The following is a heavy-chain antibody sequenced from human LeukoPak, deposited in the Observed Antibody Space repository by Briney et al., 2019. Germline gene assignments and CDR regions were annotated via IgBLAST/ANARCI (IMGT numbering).Heavy chain of an antibody. Sequence: ASVKVSCKASGYTFTSYGISWVRQAPGQGLEWMGWISAYNGNTNYAQKLQGRVTMTTDTSTSTAYMELRSLRSDDTAVYYCARQESGIAARLWAFGTDYYYYYMDVWGKGTTVTVSS. CDR1: GYTFTSYG. CDR2: ISAYNGNT. V-gene: IGHV1-18*01. CDR3: ARQESGIAARLWAFGTDYYYYYMDV. J-gene: IGHJ6*03. D-gene: IGHD6-6*01.